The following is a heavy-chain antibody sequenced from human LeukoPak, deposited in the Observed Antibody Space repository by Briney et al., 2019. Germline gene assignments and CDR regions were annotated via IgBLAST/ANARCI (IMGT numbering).Heavy chain of an antibody. CDR2: ISAYNGNA. Sequence: ASVKVSCKASGYTFTSYGISWVRQAPGQGLEWMGWISAYNGNANSAQKVQGRVTLTTDTSTGTAYMELRSLRSDDTAVYYCARQVDPSMALPDYWGQGTLVTVSS. V-gene: IGHV1-18*01. CDR1: GYTFTSYG. D-gene: IGHD5-18*01. J-gene: IGHJ4*02. CDR3: ARQVDPSMALPDY.